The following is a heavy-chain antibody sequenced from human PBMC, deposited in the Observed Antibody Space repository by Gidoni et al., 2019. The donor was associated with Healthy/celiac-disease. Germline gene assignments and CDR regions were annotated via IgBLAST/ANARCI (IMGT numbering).Heavy chain of an antibody. CDR3: ARDHRSPYCSGGSCFDIYYYYGMDV. CDR1: GYTFTGYY. Sequence: QVQLVQSGAEVKKPGASVKVSCQASGYTFTGYYMHWVRQAPGQGLEWMGWINPNSGGTNYAQKFQGWVTMTRDTSISTAYMELSRLRSDDTAVYYCARDHRSPYCSGGSCFDIYYYYGMDVWGQGTTVTVSS. CDR2: INPNSGGT. V-gene: IGHV1-2*04. J-gene: IGHJ6*02. D-gene: IGHD2-15*01.